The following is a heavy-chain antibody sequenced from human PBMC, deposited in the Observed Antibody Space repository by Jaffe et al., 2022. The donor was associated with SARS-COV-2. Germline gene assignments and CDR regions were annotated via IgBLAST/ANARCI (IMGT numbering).Heavy chain of an antibody. CDR1: GFTLNEYG. J-gene: IGHJ4*03. CDR2: ISYDGSLQ. Sequence: QVQLVESGGGVVQPGRSLRLSCAASGFTLNEYGMHWVRQAPGRGLEWMAFISYDGSLQHYVDSVKGRFTISRDDFKNTLFLQMTSLRVDDTAIYYCAKGATKMDYWGHGTLVTVSS. CDR3: AKGATKMDY. D-gene: IGHD1-26*01. V-gene: IGHV3-30*18.